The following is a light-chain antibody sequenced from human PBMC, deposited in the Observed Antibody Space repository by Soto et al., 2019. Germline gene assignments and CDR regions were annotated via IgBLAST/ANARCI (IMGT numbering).Light chain of an antibody. CDR1: SSDVGGYNY. CDR2: DVN. Sequence: QSALTQPASVSGSPGQSITISCTGTSSDVGGYNYVSWYQQNPGKAPKLMIYDVNNRPSGVSYRFSGSKSGNTASLTISGLQAEDEADYYCSSYTSSSTRVFGTGTELTV. J-gene: IGLJ1*01. CDR3: SSYTSSSTRV. V-gene: IGLV2-14*01.